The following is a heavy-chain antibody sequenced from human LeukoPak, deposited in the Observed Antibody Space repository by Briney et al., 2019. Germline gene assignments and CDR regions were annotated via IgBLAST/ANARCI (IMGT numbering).Heavy chain of an antibody. CDR1: GGSISSGGYS. CDR2: IYYSGST. V-gene: IGHV4-30-4*07. Sequence: PSETLSLTCAVSGGSISSGGYSWSWIRQPPGKGLEWIGYIYYSGSTYYNPSLKSRVTISLDTSKSQFFLNLSSMTAADTAVYYCARVQGNCGGDCVLDPLIYYYYYMDVWGKGTTVTDSS. D-gene: IGHD2-21*02. J-gene: IGHJ6*03. CDR3: ARVQGNCGGDCVLDPLIYYYYYMDV.